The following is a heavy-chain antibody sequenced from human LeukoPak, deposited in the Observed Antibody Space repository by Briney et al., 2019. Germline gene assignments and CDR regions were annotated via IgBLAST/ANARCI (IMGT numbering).Heavy chain of an antibody. Sequence: ASVKVSCKASGYTFTIYGISWVRQAPGQGLEWMGWISAYNSNTNYAQKLQGRVTMTTDTSTSTAYMELRSLRSDDTAVYYCARGSPKRAVAGTFDYWGQGTLVTVSS. CDR2: ISAYNSNT. V-gene: IGHV1-18*01. CDR1: GYTFTIYG. CDR3: ARGSPKRAVAGTFDY. J-gene: IGHJ4*02. D-gene: IGHD6-19*01.